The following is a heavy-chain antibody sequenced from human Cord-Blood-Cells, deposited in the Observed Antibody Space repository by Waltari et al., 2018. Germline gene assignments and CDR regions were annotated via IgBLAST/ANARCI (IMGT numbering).Heavy chain of an antibody. CDR1: GGSFSGYY. J-gene: IGHJ4*02. V-gene: IGHV4-34*01. D-gene: IGHD2-2*01. CDR2: INHSGST. Sequence: QVQLQQWGAGLLKPSETLSLTCAVYGGSFSGYYWSWIRQPPGKGLEWIGEINHSGSTNYNPSLKSRVTISVDTSKHQFSLKLSSVTAADTAVYYCARDSSYCSSTSCFDYWGQGTLVTVSS. CDR3: ARDSSYCSSTSCFDY.